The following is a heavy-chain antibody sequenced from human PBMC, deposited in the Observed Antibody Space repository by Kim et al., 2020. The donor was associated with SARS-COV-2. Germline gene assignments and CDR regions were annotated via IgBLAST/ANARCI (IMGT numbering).Heavy chain of an antibody. V-gene: IGHV4-31*03. J-gene: IGHJ4*02. CDR2: LYSTGST. D-gene: IGHD3-16*01. CDR1: GGSISNGGFY. Sequence: SETLSLTCTVSGGSISNGGFYWTWIRQHPGKGLEWLGYLYSTGSTYYNPSLRSRLSISLDKSKNQFSLNLTSVIAADTAMYYCARPLRGGVGGGLSWGQGSLVTVSS. CDR3: ARPLRGGVGGGLS.